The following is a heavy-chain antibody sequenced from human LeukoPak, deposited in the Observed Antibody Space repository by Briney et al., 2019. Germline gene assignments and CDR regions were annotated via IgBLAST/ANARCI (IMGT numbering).Heavy chain of an antibody. V-gene: IGHV3-30*18. D-gene: IGHD3-3*01. J-gene: IGHJ6*02. Sequence: GRSLRLSCAASGFTFSSYGMHWVRQAPGKGREWVAVISYDGSNKSYADSVKGRFTISRDNSKNTLYLQMNSLRAEDTAVYYCSKALRFLEWSQYGMDVWGQGTTVTVSS. CDR3: SKALRFLEWSQYGMDV. CDR2: ISYDGSNK. CDR1: GFTFSSYG.